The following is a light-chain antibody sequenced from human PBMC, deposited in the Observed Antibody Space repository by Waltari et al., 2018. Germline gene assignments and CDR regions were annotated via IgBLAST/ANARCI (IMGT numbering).Light chain of an antibody. J-gene: IGLJ2*01. CDR3: ATWDDSLEGVI. V-gene: IGLV1-44*01. CDR1: SSNIGASP. CDR2: GKS. Sequence: QSVLTQPPSASATPGQSVTISCSGGSSNIGASPVSWYQHFPGTAPKLLIYGKSLRPSVVPGRFSGSKSGTSASLAISGLQSEDEADYYCATWDDSLEGVIFGGGSKLSVL.